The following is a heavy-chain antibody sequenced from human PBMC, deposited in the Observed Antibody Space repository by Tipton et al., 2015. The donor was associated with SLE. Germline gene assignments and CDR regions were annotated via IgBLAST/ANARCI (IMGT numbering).Heavy chain of an antibody. Sequence: GSLRLSCAASGFTFSSYDMHWVSQATGKGLECVSAIGTAGDTYYPGSVKGRFTISRENAKISLYLQMNSLRAGDTAVYYCARVGYSSGWYFDYWGQGTLVTVSS. V-gene: IGHV3-13*01. J-gene: IGHJ4*02. CDR2: IGTAGDT. D-gene: IGHD6-19*01. CDR1: GFTFSSYD. CDR3: ARVGYSSGWYFDY.